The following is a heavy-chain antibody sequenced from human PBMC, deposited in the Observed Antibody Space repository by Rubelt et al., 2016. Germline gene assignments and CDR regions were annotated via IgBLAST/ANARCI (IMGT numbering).Heavy chain of an antibody. CDR1: GYTFTSYG. Sequence: QVQLVQSGAEVKKPGASVKVSCKASGYTFTSYGISWVRQAPGQGLEWMGWISAYNGNTKYSQKFQGRVTITRDTSATTAYMEVSSLTSEDTAVYYCARSGSGSDYWGQGTLITVSS. D-gene: IGHD2-15*01. CDR3: ARSGSGSDY. J-gene: IGHJ4*02. V-gene: IGHV1-18*01. CDR2: ISAYNGNT.